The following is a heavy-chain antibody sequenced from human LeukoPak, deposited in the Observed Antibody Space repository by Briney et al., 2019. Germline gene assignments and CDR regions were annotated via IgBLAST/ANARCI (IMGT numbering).Heavy chain of an antibody. V-gene: IGHV4-34*01. J-gene: IGHJ5*02. CDR1: GGSFSGYY. CDR3: ARLRHYYGSGSLNWFDP. D-gene: IGHD3-10*01. CDR2: INHSGST. Sequence: SETLSLTCAVYGGSFSGYYWSWIRQPPGKGLEWIGEINHSGSTYYNPSLKSRVTISVDTSKNQFSLKLSSVTAADTAVYYCARLRHYYGSGSLNWFDPWGQGTLVTVSS.